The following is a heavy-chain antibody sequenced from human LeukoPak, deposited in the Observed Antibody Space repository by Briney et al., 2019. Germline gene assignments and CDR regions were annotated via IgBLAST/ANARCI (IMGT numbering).Heavy chain of an antibody. V-gene: IGHV4-30-4*01. CDR3: AVRIIPGGYYFDY. D-gene: IGHD3-16*01. CDR2: IYCSGST. J-gene: IGHJ4*02. Sequence: PSQTLSLTCTVSGGSISSGDYYWSWIRQPPGKGLEWIGYIYCSGSTYYNPSLKSRVTISVDTSKNQFSLKLSSVTAADTAVYYCAVRIIPGGYYFDYWGQGTLVTVSS. CDR1: GGSISSGDYY.